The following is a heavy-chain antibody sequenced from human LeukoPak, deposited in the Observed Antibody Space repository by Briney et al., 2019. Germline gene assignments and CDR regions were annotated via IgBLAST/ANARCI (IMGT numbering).Heavy chain of an antibody. Sequence: GGSLRLSCAASGFTFSDYSTSWVRQAPGKGLEWVSIVSGDGGTTIHADSVRGRFAISRDNSKNTLYLQMNSLRVEDTALYYCVKTYCGSANCHFDYWGQGTLVTVSS. D-gene: IGHD2-21*01. CDR2: VSGDGGTT. J-gene: IGHJ4*02. CDR1: GFTFSDYS. V-gene: IGHV3-23*01. CDR3: VKTYCGSANCHFDY.